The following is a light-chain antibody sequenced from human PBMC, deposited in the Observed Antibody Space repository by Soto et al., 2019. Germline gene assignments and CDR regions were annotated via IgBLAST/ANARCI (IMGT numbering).Light chain of an antibody. CDR3: CACVGVATLV. CDR1: SNDVGGYDL. V-gene: IGLV2-23*01. J-gene: IGLJ2*01. CDR2: EGT. Sequence: QSALTKPASVSGSPGQSITISCTGTSNDVGGYDLVSWYQQHPGKAPKLIIYEGTKRPSGVSDRFSGSKSGNTASLTISPSQAEDEADDSCCACVGVATLVFGGGTKVTVL.